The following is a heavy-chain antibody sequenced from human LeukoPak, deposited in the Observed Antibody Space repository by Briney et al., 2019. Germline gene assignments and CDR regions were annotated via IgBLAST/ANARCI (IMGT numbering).Heavy chain of an antibody. CDR2: IYSGGAT. Sequence: PGGSLTLSCAASGFTVISNLMTWVRQSPGRGLEWLSSIYSGGATYYADSVKGRFTISRDHSNNSVSLQMTNLRVEDTAIYYCARIGHDLYQTFDSWGHGTLITVSS. D-gene: IGHD2-2*01. V-gene: IGHV3-53*01. J-gene: IGHJ5*01. CDR1: GFTVISNL. CDR3: ARIGHDLYQTFDS.